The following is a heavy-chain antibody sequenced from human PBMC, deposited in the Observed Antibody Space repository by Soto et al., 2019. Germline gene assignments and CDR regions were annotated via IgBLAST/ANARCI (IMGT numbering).Heavy chain of an antibody. CDR3: AKDPSTGYADY. J-gene: IGHJ4*02. D-gene: IGHD3-9*01. CDR2: ISKDGANK. V-gene: IGHV3-23*01. Sequence: GGSLRLSCAASGFILSNYAMNWVRQAPGKGLEWVSTISKDGANKHYADSVKGRFTISRDVSGNTLYLQMNSLRAEDTAVYHCAKDPSTGYADYWGQGTLVTVSS. CDR1: GFILSNYA.